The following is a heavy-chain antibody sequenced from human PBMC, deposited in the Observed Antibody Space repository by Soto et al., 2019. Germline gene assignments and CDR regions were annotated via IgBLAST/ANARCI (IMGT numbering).Heavy chain of an antibody. CDR1: GYSFTSYW. Sequence: EVQLVQSGAEVKKPGESLKISCKGSGYSFTSYWIGWVRQMPGKGLEWMGIIYPGDSDTRYSPSFQGQVTISADKSISTACLQWGGLKASDTAMYYCARLGHGGNGYSRSWHLLAYWGQGTLVTVSS. CDR3: ARLGHGGNGYSRSWHLLAY. CDR2: IYPGDSDT. D-gene: IGHD6-13*01. V-gene: IGHV5-51*03. J-gene: IGHJ4*02.